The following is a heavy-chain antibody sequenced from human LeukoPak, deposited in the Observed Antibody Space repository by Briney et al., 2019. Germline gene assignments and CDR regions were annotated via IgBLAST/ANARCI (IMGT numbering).Heavy chain of an antibody. CDR2: IYYSGST. Sequence: SETLSLTCTVSGGSISSSSYYWGWIRQPPGKGLEWIGSIYYSGSTYYNPSLKSRVTISVDTSKNQFSLKLSSVTAADTAVYYCARSYSSSRSGWFDPWGQGTLVTVSS. CDR3: ARSYSSSRSGWFDP. V-gene: IGHV4-39*01. D-gene: IGHD6-13*01. J-gene: IGHJ5*02. CDR1: GGSISSSSYY.